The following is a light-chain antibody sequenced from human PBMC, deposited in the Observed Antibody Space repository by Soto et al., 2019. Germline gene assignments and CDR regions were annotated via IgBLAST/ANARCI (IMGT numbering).Light chain of an antibody. CDR2: GAS. J-gene: IGKJ4*01. V-gene: IGKV3-20*01. CDR1: QSVSSSY. Sequence: EIVLTQSPGTLSLSPGERATLSCRASQSVSSSYLAWYQQKPGQAPRLLIYGASSRATGIPDRFSGSGSGTDLTLTISRLEPDDFAVYYCQQYDRSLGLTFGGGTKVEIK. CDR3: QQYDRSLGLT.